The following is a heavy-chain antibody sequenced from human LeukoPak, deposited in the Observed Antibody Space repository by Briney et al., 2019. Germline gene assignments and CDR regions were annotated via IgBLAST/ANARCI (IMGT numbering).Heavy chain of an antibody. J-gene: IGHJ4*02. V-gene: IGHV3-7*01. CDR2: IKQDGSEK. D-gene: IGHD6-19*01. CDR1: GFTSSSYW. Sequence: PGGSLRISCAASGFTSSSYWMSWVRQAPGKGLEWVANIKQDGSEKYYVDSVKGRFTISRDNAKNSLYLQMNSLRAEDTAVYYCARDRGSSGWYEFDYWGQGTLVTVSS. CDR3: ARDRGSSGWYEFDY.